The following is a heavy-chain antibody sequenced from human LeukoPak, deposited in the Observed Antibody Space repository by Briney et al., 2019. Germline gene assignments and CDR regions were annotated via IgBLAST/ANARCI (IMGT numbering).Heavy chain of an antibody. CDR1: GFTFSRYA. CDR2: LNNDGSST. CDR3: ARIAWDAFDI. Sequence: PGGSLRLSCAASGFTFSRYAMHWVRQAPGKGLVWVSRLNNDGSSTNYADSVKGRFTISRDNAKNTLYLQMNSLRAEDTAVYYCARIAWDAFDIWGQGTMVTVSS. J-gene: IGHJ3*02. D-gene: IGHD2-15*01. V-gene: IGHV3-74*01.